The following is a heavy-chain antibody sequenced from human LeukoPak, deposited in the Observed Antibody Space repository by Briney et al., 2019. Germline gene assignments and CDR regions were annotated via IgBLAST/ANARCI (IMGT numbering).Heavy chain of an antibody. J-gene: IGHJ3*02. Sequence: GGSLRLSCAASGFTFSSYGMHWVRPAPGKGLEWVAVISYDGSNKYYADSVKGRFTISRDNSKNTLYLQMNSLRAEDTAVYYCAKGDGRQWLAGHAFDIWGQGTMVTVSS. CDR1: GFTFSSYG. D-gene: IGHD6-19*01. CDR3: AKGDGRQWLAGHAFDI. CDR2: ISYDGSNK. V-gene: IGHV3-30*18.